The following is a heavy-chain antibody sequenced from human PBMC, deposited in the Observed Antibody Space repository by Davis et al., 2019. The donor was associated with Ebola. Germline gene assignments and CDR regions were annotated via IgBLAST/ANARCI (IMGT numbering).Heavy chain of an antibody. CDR2: IYPGDSDT. CDR3: ARHGSVLVPAIY. Sequence: HRESLKISCQGSGYSFTNYWIAWVRQMPGKGLEWMGIIYPGDSDTRYSPSFQGQVTISADRSISTAYLQWSSLKASDTAIYYCARHGSVLVPAIYWGQGTLVTVSS. J-gene: IGHJ4*02. D-gene: IGHD2-2*01. V-gene: IGHV5-51*01. CDR1: GYSFTNYW.